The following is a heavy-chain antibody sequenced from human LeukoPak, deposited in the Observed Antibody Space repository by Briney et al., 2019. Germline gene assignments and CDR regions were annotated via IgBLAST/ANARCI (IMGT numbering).Heavy chain of an antibody. CDR3: AIDLNYQPHS. J-gene: IGHJ4*02. D-gene: IGHD4-11*01. CDR2: IKEDGSAR. CDR1: GLTFTNYW. V-gene: IGHV3-7*01. Sequence: PGGSLRLSCAASGLTFTNYWMNWVRQAPGKGLEWVAIIKEDGSARYYVDSVKGRFTISRDNAKNSLHLQMNNVRAEDTAVYYCAIDLNYQPHSWGQGTLVTVSS.